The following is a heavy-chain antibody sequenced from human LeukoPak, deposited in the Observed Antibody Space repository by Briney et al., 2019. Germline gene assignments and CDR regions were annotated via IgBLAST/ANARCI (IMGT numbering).Heavy chain of an antibody. Sequence: PGRTLRLSCAASRFTFSTYAWHWVRHGQGQGLEGGGVISNDGNNKSYADPVKDRFTISRDNPKNTSELQMSSRRVENTAVYYCTRVGYTNIGYLDYWGQGSLVTISS. J-gene: IGHJ4*01. V-gene: IGHV3-30*04. CDR1: RFTFSTYA. CDR2: ISNDGNNK. D-gene: IGHD2-2*02. CDR3: TRVGYTNIGYLDY.